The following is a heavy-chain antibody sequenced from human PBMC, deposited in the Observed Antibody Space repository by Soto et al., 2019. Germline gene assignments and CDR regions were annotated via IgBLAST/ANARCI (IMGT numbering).Heavy chain of an antibody. V-gene: IGHV4-59*01. Sequence: SETLSLTCTVSGGSISDFYWSWIRQPPGKGLEWVGYIYYSGSTNYNPSLKGRVTISVDTSKNQSSLNLRSMSPADTAVYYCARVGGLAARTFDYWGPGTLVTVSS. D-gene: IGHD6-6*01. CDR1: GGSISDFY. CDR3: ARVGGLAARTFDY. CDR2: IYYSGST. J-gene: IGHJ4*02.